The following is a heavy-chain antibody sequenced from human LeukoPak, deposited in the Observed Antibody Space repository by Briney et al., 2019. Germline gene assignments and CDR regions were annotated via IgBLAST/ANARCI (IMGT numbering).Heavy chain of an antibody. CDR2: IRSTANGYAT. D-gene: IGHD3-10*01. CDR1: GFTFSSSA. CDR3: TGNYYGSGSYADFDY. V-gene: IGHV3-73*01. J-gene: IGHJ4*02. Sequence: GGSLRLSCAASGFTFSSSALHWVRQASGKGLEWVGRIRSTANGYATAYAASVKGRFTISRDDSKNTAYLQMDSLKTEDTAVYYCTGNYYGSGSYADFDYWGQGTLVTASS.